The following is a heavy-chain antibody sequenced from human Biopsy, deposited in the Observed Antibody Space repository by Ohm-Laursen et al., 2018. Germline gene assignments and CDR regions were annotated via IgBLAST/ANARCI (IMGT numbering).Heavy chain of an antibody. J-gene: IGHJ4*02. Sequence: SETLSLTCAVSGASISDYYCVWIRQPAGKGLEWIGLIFTSGSTTYNPSLRSRVTISVDTSKNQFTLKLSSVTAADTAIYYCAKGYTDYSDSSGFSYYFRYWGQGTLVTVSS. CDR2: IFTSGST. D-gene: IGHD3-22*01. CDR3: AKGYTDYSDSSGFSYYFRY. V-gene: IGHV4-4*07. CDR1: GASISDYY.